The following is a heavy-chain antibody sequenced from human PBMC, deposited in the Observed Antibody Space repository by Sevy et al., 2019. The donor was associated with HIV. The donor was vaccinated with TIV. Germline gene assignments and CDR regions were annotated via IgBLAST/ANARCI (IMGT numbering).Heavy chain of an antibody. CDR1: GFTFISYS. CDR2: ISSSSTTT. D-gene: IGHD2-21*02. V-gene: IGHV3-48*04. J-gene: IGHJ4*02. CDR3: VRDWDDKFSYGDSDPAVDC. Sequence: GGSLRLSCAASGFTFISYSMNWVRQAPGKGLEWISHISSSSTTTYYADSVKGRFTISRDNAKNSLFLQMNSLRVEDTAIYYCVRDWDDKFSYGDSDPAVDCWGQGTLVTVSS.